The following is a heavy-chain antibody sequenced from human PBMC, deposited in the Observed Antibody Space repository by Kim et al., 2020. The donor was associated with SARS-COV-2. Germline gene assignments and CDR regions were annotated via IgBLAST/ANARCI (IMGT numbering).Heavy chain of an antibody. J-gene: IGHJ4*02. V-gene: IGHV5-51*01. D-gene: IGHD6-13*01. CDR1: GYIFTRYW. CDR2: IYPGDSDT. Sequence: GESLKISCKGSGYIFTRYWIGWVRQVPGKGLEWLGVIYPGDSDTRYSPSFQGHVTISADKSSNTSYLQWSSLEASDTAVYYCARHGAAAGSRFDYWGQGTLVTVSS. CDR3: ARHGAAAGSRFDY.